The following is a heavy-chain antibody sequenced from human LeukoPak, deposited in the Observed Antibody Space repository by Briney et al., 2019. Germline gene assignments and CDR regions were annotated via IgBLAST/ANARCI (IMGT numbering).Heavy chain of an antibody. J-gene: IGHJ4*02. CDR2: INHSGST. CDR1: GGSISNSYY. CDR3: ARGRATYSSGWYYFDY. V-gene: IGHV4-34*01. D-gene: IGHD6-19*01. Sequence: SETLSLTCTVSGGSISNSYYWAWIRQPPGKGLEWIGEINHSGSTNYNPSLKSRVTISVDTSKNQFSLKLSSVTAADTAVYYCARGRATYSSGWYYFDYWGQGTLVTVSS.